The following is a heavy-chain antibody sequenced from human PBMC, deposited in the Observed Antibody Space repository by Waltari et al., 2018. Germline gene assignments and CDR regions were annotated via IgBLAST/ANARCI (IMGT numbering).Heavy chain of an antibody. CDR3: ARAKYCSSTSCAADP. V-gene: IGHV1-69*10. D-gene: IGHD2-2*01. CDR2: IIPILGIA. Sequence: QVQLVQSGAEVKKPGSSVKVSCKASGGTFSSYAISWVRQAPGQGLEWMGGIIPILGIANYAQKVQGRVTITADKSTSTAYMELSSLRSEDTAVYYCARAKYCSSTSCAADPWGQGTLVTVSS. J-gene: IGHJ5*02. CDR1: GGTFSSYA.